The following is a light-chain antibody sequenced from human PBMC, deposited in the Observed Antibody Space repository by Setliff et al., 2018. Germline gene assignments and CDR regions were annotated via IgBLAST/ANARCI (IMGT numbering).Light chain of an antibody. V-gene: IGLV2-8*01. CDR3: SSYAGNYIYV. J-gene: IGLJ1*01. CDR1: SSDVGGYNF. Sequence: QSALTQPPSASGSPGQSVTIPCTGTSSDVGGYNFVAWYQLHPGKAPKLMIYEVSKRPSGVPDRFSGSKSGNTASLTVSGLQAEDEADYYCSSYAGNYIYVFGTGTKVTVL. CDR2: EVS.